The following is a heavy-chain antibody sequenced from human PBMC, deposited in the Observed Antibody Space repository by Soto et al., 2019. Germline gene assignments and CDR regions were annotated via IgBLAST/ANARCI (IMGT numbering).Heavy chain of an antibody. CDR2: ISYDGSNK. D-gene: IGHD4-17*01. CDR3: ARVXYGDYVSEDPRPAYFDY. J-gene: IGHJ4*02. Sequence: GVSLRLSCAASGFTFSSYAMHWVRQAPGKGLEWVAVISYDGSNKYYADSVKGRFTISRDNSKNTLYLQMNSLRAEDTAVYYCARVXYGDYVSEDPRPAYFDYWGQGTLVTVSS. CDR1: GFTFSSYA. V-gene: IGHV3-30-3*01.